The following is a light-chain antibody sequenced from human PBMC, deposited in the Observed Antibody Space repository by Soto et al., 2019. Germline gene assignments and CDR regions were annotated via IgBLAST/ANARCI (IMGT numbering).Light chain of an antibody. V-gene: IGKV1-8*01. CDR1: QGISSY. Sequence: AIVMTQSPSTLSASTGDRVTITCRASQGISSYLAWYQQKPGKAPRLLIYAASTLKSGVPSRFSGSGSGTDFTITISCLQAEDAASYYCQQYYSYPRTFGQGTKVEIK. CDR3: QQYYSYPRT. CDR2: AAS. J-gene: IGKJ1*01.